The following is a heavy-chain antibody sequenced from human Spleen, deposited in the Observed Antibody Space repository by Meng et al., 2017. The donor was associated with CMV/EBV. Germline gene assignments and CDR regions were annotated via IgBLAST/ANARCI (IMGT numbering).Heavy chain of an antibody. J-gene: IGHJ5*02. CDR3: ARDIYYESSGLNWFDP. CDR2: IYYSGTT. CDR1: GGLITSTNYH. V-gene: IGHV4-39*07. D-gene: IGHD3-22*01. Sequence: GSLRLSCTVSGGLITSTNYHWGWIRQPPGKGLEWLGIIYYSGTTYYNPSLKSRVTISVDTSNNQFSLRRTSVTAADTAVYFCARDIYYESSGLNWFDPWGQGTLVTVSS.